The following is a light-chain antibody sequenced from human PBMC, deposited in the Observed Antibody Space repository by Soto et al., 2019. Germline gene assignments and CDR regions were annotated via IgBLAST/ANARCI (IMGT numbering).Light chain of an antibody. CDR2: DAS. CDR3: QQFHTYPVT. CDR1: QGISGA. J-gene: IGKJ5*01. Sequence: IQMTQSPSTLPASVGDRVTITCRASQGISGALAWYQQKPGRAPTLLIYDASSLESGVPSRFSGSESGTDFTLTISSLQAEDFATYYCQQFHTYPVTFGQGTRLEIK. V-gene: IGKV1-13*02.